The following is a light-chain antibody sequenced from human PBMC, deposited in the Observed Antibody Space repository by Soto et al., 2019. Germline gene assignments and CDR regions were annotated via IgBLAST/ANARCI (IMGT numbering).Light chain of an antibody. CDR1: SSDIGTYNL. V-gene: IGLV2-23*02. CDR3: CSYAGSSTLYV. Sequence: QSVLTQPASVSGSPGQSIIISCTGTSSDIGTYNLVSWYQQHPGKAPKLMIYEVNKRPSGVSYRFSGSKSGNTASLTISGLQAEDEADYYCCSYAGSSTLYVFGTGTKVTVL. J-gene: IGLJ1*01. CDR2: EVN.